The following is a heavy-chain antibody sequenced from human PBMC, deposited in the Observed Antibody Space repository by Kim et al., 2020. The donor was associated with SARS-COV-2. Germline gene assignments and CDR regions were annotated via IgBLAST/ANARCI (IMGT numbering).Heavy chain of an antibody. Sequence: SETLSLTCTVSGGSISSYYWSWIRQPPRTGLEWIGYIYYSGSTNSNPSLKSRVTISVDTSKNQFSLKLSSVTAADTAVYYCARSSGYDYGGVWFDPWGQGTLVTVSS. CDR1: GGSISSYY. CDR2: IYYSGST. J-gene: IGHJ5*02. D-gene: IGHD5-12*01. V-gene: IGHV4-59*13. CDR3: ARSSGYDYGGVWFDP.